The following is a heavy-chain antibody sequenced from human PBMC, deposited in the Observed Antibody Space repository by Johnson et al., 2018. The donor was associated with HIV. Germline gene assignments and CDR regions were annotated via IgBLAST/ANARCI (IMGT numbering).Heavy chain of an antibody. CDR2: IRYDGSNK. CDR3: ARSPLTGDPRGSFDI. CDR1: GFTFSSYG. D-gene: IGHD7-27*01. V-gene: IGHV3-30*02. J-gene: IGHJ3*02. Sequence: QVQLVESGGGVVQPGGSLRLSCVASGFTFSSYGIHWVRQAPGKGLEWVAFIRYDGSNKYYADSVKGRFTIFRDNSKNTLYLQMNSLRAEDTAVYYCARSPLTGDPRGSFDIWGQGTMVTVSS.